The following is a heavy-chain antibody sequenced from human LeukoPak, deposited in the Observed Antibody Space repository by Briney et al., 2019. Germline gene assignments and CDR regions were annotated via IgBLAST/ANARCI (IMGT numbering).Heavy chain of an antibody. Sequence: PSETLSLTCTVSGGSISSSSYYWGWIRQPPGKGLEWIGSIYYTGSTYYNPSLKSRITILLDTSKNQISLKLSSVTAADTAVYYCARGFQWAGTSWTYFDFWGQGTLATVSS. J-gene: IGHJ4*02. V-gene: IGHV4-39*07. CDR3: ARGFQWAGTSWTYFDF. CDR1: GGSISSSSYY. CDR2: IYYTGST. D-gene: IGHD6-19*01.